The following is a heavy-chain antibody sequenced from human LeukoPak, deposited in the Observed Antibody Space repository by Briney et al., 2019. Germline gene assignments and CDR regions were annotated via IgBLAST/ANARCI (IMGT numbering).Heavy chain of an antibody. V-gene: IGHV1-2*02. D-gene: IGHD2-15*01. CDR1: GYTFTSYG. CDR2: INPNSGGT. Sequence: ASVKVSCKASGYTFTSYGISWVRQAPGQGLEWIGWINPNSGGTNYAQKFQGRVTMTRDTSISTAYMELSSLRSDDTAVYYCARRGSHCSGSSCYGTFDYWGQGTLVTVSS. J-gene: IGHJ4*02. CDR3: ARRGSHCSGSSCYGTFDY.